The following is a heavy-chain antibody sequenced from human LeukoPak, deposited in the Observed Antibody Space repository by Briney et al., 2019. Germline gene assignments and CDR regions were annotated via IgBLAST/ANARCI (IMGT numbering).Heavy chain of an antibody. CDR3: ARHSNFWHIDH. D-gene: IGHD3-3*01. V-gene: IGHV4-4*09. CDR2: ISAIGDT. Sequence: SETLSLTCAVSGSFISSYYWTWIRQSPERGLEWIGYISAIGDTNYNPSLKSRVTMLVDTSKGQFSLRLTSVTAADTAVYYCARHSNFWHIDHWSPGTLVTVSS. J-gene: IGHJ4*02. CDR1: GSFISSYY.